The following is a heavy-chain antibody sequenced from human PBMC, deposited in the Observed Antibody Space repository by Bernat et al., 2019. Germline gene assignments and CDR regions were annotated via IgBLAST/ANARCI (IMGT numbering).Heavy chain of an antibody. CDR3: AGQMRVVVCFDC. V-gene: IGHV4-39*01. D-gene: IGHD2-15*01. CDR2: IYYSGST. Sequence: QLQLQESGPGLVKPSETLSLTCTVSGGSISSSSYYWGWIRQPPGKGLEWIGSIYYSGSTYYNPSLKSRVTISVDTSKDRCALKLGSVTGADTAVYECAGQMRVVVCFDCWGQGSRVSVSA. J-gene: IGHJ4*02. CDR1: GGSISSSSYY.